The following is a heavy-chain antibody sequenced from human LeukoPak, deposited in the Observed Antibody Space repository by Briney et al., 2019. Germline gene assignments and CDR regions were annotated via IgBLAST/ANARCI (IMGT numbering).Heavy chain of an antibody. CDR3: ARQNGNDFSSGRYFDY. V-gene: IGHV4-39*01. J-gene: IGHJ4*02. D-gene: IGHD3-3*01. Sequence: PSETLSLTCTVSGGSISSSSYYWGWIRQPPGTGLEWIGSIYYSGSTYYNPSLKSRVTTSVDTSKNQFSLKLSSVTAADTAVYYCARQNGNDFSSGRYFDYWGQGTLVTVSS. CDR2: IYYSGST. CDR1: GGSISSSSYY.